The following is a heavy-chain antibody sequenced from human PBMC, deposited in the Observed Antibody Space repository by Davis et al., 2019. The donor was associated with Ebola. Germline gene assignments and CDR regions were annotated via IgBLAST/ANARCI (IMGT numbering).Heavy chain of an antibody. CDR1: GGSVSTNNW. V-gene: IGHV4-4*02. Sequence: GSLRLSCAISGGSVSTNNWWSWVRQSPGKGLEWIGEVYHSGITNYNPSLKSRVSISVDKSRSQFSLNLRSVTATDTAVYYCAKGITGSSYAFHIWGQGTLVTVSS. CDR2: VYHSGIT. J-gene: IGHJ3*02. CDR3: AKGITGSSYAFHI. D-gene: IGHD1-14*01.